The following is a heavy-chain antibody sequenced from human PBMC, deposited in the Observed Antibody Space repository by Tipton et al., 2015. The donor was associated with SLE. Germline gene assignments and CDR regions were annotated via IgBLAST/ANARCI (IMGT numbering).Heavy chain of an antibody. CDR2: INHSGST. J-gene: IGHJ5*02. D-gene: IGHD6-13*01. V-gene: IGHV4-34*01. Sequence: TLSLTCAVYGGSFSGYYWSWIRQSPGKGLEWIGEINHSGSTNYNPSLKIRVTISVDTSKKQFSLKVSSVTAADTAVYYCARAQRLVRWFDPWGQGTLVTVSS. CDR1: GGSFSGYY. CDR3: ARAQRLVRWFDP.